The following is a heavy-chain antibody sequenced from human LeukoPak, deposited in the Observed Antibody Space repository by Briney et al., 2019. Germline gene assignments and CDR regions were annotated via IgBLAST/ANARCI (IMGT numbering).Heavy chain of an antibody. CDR1: DGSINSYY. CDR3: ARATGTTRNAFDI. V-gene: IGHV4-59*01. J-gene: IGHJ3*02. Sequence: PSETLSLTCTDSDGSINSYYWSWIRQSPGKGLEWIGYVHYNGSTNYNPSLKSRVTISVDTSKKQVSLKLNSVTAVDTAVYYCARATGTTRNAFDIWGQGTMVTVSS. CDR2: VHYNGST. D-gene: IGHD1-7*01.